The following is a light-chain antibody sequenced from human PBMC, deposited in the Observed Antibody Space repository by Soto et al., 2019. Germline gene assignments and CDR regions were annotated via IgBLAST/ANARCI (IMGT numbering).Light chain of an antibody. CDR3: QQKYSTTIT. CDR1: QSISSY. Sequence: DIQMTQSPSSLSASVGDRVTITCRASQSISSYLNWYHKKPGKAPKILIYAASSLQSGVPSRFSGTGSGTDFNLTIRSLQTEDFATYEGQQKYSTTITVGQGTRLEI. V-gene: IGKV1-39*01. J-gene: IGKJ5*01. CDR2: AAS.